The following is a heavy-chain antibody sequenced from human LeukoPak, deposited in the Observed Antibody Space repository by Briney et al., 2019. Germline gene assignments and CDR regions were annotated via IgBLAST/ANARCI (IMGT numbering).Heavy chain of an antibody. Sequence: SGTLSLTCGVSGDSITSSNWWSWVRQPPGKGLEWIGEIWHSGSTNYNPSLRSRVAISVDKSKNQFSLKLSSVTAADTAMYYCAFYNRGWYFDYWGQGTLVTVSS. J-gene: IGHJ4*02. V-gene: IGHV4-4*02. CDR3: AFYNRGWYFDY. D-gene: IGHD1-14*01. CDR2: IWHSGST. CDR1: GDSITSSNW.